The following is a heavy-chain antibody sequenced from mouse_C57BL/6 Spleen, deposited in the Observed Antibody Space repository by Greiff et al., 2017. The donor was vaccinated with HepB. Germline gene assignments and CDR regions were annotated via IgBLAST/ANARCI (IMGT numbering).Heavy chain of an antibody. CDR1: GYTFTDYE. Sequence: QVQLKESGAELVRPGASVTLSCKASGYTFTDYEMHWVKQTPVHGLEWIGAIDPETGGTAYNQKFKGKAILTADKSSSTAYMELRSLTSEDSAVYYSMGDTVDDGYYGGVYWGQGTTLTVSS. CDR3: MGDTVDDGYYGGVY. V-gene: IGHV1-15*01. CDR2: IDPETGGT. J-gene: IGHJ2*01. D-gene: IGHD2-3*01.